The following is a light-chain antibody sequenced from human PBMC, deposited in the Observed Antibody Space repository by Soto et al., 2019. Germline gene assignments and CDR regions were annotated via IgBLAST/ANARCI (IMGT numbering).Light chain of an antibody. CDR3: QQYNNWLIT. Sequence: EIVMTQSPATLSVSPGERATLSCRASQSVSSNLAWYQQKPGQAPRLLIYGASTRATGIPARFSSSGSGTEFTLTISSLQSEDFAVYYCQQYNNWLITFGQGTRRESK. J-gene: IGKJ5*01. CDR1: QSVSSN. CDR2: GAS. V-gene: IGKV3-15*01.